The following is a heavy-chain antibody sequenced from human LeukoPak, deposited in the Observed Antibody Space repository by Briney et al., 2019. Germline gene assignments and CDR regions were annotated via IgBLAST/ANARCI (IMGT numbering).Heavy chain of an antibody. CDR3: ARETMVRGNWFDP. Sequence: LRLSCAASGFTFDDYAMHWVRQAPGKGLEWIGRIYTSGSTNYNPSLKSRVTMSVDTSKNQFSLKLSSVTAADTAVYYCARETMVRGNWFDPWGQGTLVTVSS. D-gene: IGHD3-10*01. CDR2: IYTSGST. J-gene: IGHJ5*02. CDR1: GFTFDDYA. V-gene: IGHV4-4*07.